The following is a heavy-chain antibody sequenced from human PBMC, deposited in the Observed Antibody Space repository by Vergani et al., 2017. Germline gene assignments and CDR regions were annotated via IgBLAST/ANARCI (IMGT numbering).Heavy chain of an antibody. CDR3: AGGQGYCSSTSCHSSAFDI. CDR2: IYTSGST. D-gene: IGHD2-2*02. CDR1: GGSISSGSYY. V-gene: IGHV4-61*02. J-gene: IGHJ3*02. Sequence: QVQLQESGPGLVKPSQTLSLTCTVSGGSISSGSYYWSWIRQPAGKGLEWIGRIYTSGSTNYNPSLKSRVTISVDTSKNQFSLKLSSVTAADTAVYYCAGGQGYCSSTSCHSSAFDIWGQGTMVTVSS.